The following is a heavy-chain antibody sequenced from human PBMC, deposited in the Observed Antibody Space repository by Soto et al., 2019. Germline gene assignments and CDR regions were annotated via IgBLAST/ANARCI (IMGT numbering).Heavy chain of an antibody. CDR1: GFTFSSYA. J-gene: IGHJ4*02. V-gene: IGHV3-23*01. Sequence: EVQLLESGGGLVQPGGSLRLSCAASGFTFSSYAMSWVRQAPGKGLEWVSFVSGSGGSTYYADSVKGRFTISRDNSKNTLHLQMNSLSGEDTAIYYCAKDWAGYGSGDSCFGFFDNWGQGTLVTVSS. D-gene: IGHD2-15*01. CDR2: VSGSGGST. CDR3: AKDWAGYGSGDSCFGFFDN.